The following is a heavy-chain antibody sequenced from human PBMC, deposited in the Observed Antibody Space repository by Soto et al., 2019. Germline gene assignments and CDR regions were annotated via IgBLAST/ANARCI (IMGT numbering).Heavy chain of an antibody. Sequence: GGSLRLSCAASGFTFSSYSMNWVRQAPGKGLEWVSSISSSSSYIYYADSVKGRFTISRDNAKNSLYLQMNSLRAEDTAVYYCARDCSGSYYAFDIWGKGTMVTVSS. D-gene: IGHD1-26*01. CDR3: ARDCSGSYYAFDI. CDR1: GFTFSSYS. V-gene: IGHV3-21*01. J-gene: IGHJ3*02. CDR2: ISSSSSYI.